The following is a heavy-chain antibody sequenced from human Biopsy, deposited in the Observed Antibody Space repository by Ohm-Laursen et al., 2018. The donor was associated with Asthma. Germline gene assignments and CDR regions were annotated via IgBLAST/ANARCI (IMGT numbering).Heavy chain of an antibody. J-gene: IGHJ6*02. Sequence: GSLRLSCAASGFTVSRDHMFWVRQAPGKGLEWVSVIYSGGTSHTADSVRGRFTISRDFSKNTLHLQMHSLRVEDTAVYYCARGGYYGDRRQHHGMDLWGQGTTVTVSS. CDR2: IYSGGTS. V-gene: IGHV3-53*01. CDR3: ARGGYYGDRRQHHGMDL. D-gene: IGHD4-17*01. CDR1: GFTVSRDH.